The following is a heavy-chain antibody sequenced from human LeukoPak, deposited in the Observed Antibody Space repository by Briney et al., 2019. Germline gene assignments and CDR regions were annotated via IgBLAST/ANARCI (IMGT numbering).Heavy chain of an antibody. Sequence: PSETLPPTCNVSGVSIKSYYWSWVRQAPGKGLDWIGYIYYTGTTTYNPALKGRVTISADTPKNLFSLTLTSVTAADTAVYYCARLKKSPLTFDDWGPGTLVTVSS. CDR2: IYYTGTT. CDR3: ARLKKSPLTFDD. V-gene: IGHV4-59*12. J-gene: IGHJ4*02. CDR1: GVSIKSYY. D-gene: IGHD7-27*01.